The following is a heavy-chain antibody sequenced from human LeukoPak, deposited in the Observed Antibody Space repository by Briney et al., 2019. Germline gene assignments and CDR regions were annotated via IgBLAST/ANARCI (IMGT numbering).Heavy chain of an antibody. V-gene: IGHV3-23*01. J-gene: IGHJ5*02. CDR3: AKAGTYYASGSFSDH. Sequence: PGGSLRLSCTASGFTFNNYAMSWVRQAPGEGLEWVSGISGGGDHTSYVDSVKGRFTISRDNSKNTLYLQMKSLRVEDTAVYYCAKAGTYYASGSFSDHWGQGTLVTVSS. CDR1: GFTFNNYA. D-gene: IGHD3-10*01. CDR2: ISGGGDHT.